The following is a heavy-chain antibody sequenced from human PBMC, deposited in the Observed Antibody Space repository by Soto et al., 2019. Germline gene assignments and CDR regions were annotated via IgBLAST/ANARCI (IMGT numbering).Heavy chain of an antibody. CDR1: GFTFSSYA. CDR2: ISYDGSNK. CDR3: ARGQKMGFDY. J-gene: IGHJ4*02. V-gene: IGHV3-30-3*01. D-gene: IGHD3-16*01. Sequence: GGSLRLSCAASGFTFSSYAMHWVRQAPGKGLEWVAVISYDGSNKYYADSVKGRFTISRDNSKNTLYLQMNSLRAEDTAVYYCARGQKMGFDYWGQGTLVTVSS.